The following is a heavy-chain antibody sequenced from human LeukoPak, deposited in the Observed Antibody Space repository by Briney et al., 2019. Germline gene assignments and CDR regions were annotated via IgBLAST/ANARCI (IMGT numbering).Heavy chain of an antibody. Sequence: QPGGSLRLSCEGSGFTFSSYWMHWVRQAPGKGLVWVSRINSDGSSTSYADSVKGRFTISRDNSKNTLYLQMNSLRPEDTAVYYCAKDQGYSYGYVSYWGQGTLVTVSS. V-gene: IGHV3-74*01. CDR1: GFTFSSYW. CDR2: INSDGSST. CDR3: AKDQGYSYGYVSY. D-gene: IGHD5-18*01. J-gene: IGHJ4*02.